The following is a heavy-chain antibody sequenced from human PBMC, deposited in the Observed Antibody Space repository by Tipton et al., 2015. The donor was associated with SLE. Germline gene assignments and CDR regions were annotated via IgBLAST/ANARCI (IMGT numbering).Heavy chain of an antibody. J-gene: IGHJ6*02. CDR3: AKIVAAAGTWYYYYYGMDV. Sequence: SLRLSCAASGFTVSSNYMSWVRQAPGKGLEWVSVIYSGGSTYYADSVKGRFTISRDNSKNTLYLQMNSLRAEDTAVYYCAKIVAAAGTWYYYYYGMDVWGQGTTVTVSS. V-gene: IGHV3-53*01. CDR2: IYSGGST. CDR1: GFTVSSNY. D-gene: IGHD6-13*01.